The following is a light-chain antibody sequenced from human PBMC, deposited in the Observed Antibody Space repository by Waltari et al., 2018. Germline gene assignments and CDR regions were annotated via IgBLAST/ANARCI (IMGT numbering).Light chain of an antibody. CDR3: QQRGSWPRVT. J-gene: IGKJ5*01. CDR1: QSVSSY. Sequence: ENVLTQSPATLSLSPGERATLSCRASQSVSSYLAWYQQKPGQAPRLLIYDASNRAPGIPARFSGSGSGTDFTLIISSLEPEDFAVYYCQQRGSWPRVTFGQGTRLEIK. CDR2: DAS. V-gene: IGKV3-11*01.